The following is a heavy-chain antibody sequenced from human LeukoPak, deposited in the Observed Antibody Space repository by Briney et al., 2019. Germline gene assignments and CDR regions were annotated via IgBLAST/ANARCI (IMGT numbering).Heavy chain of an antibody. Sequence: PGGSLSLSCAASGFTFSSYGMHWVRQAPGKGLEWVAFIRYEGSNKYYADSVKGPFTISRDNSKNTLYLQMNSLRAEDTAVYYCAKERDTAMVTIDYWGQGTLFTVSS. CDR2: IRYEGSNK. CDR3: AKERDTAMVTIDY. D-gene: IGHD5-18*01. V-gene: IGHV3-30*02. J-gene: IGHJ4*02. CDR1: GFTFSSYG.